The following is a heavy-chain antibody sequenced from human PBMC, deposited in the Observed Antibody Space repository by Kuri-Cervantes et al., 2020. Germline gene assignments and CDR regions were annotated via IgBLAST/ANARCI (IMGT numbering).Heavy chain of an antibody. CDR1: GFTFSSYD. J-gene: IGHJ4*02. CDR3: AKEGYSSGWSRGGFDY. D-gene: IGHD6-19*01. Sequence: GGSLRLSCAASGFTFSSYDMHWVRQATGKGLEWVSTIGGSGSTTYYADSVKGRFTISRDNAKNSLYLQMNSLRAEDTALYYCAKEGYSSGWSRGGFDYWGQGTLVTVSS. V-gene: IGHV3-23*01. CDR2: IGGSGSTT.